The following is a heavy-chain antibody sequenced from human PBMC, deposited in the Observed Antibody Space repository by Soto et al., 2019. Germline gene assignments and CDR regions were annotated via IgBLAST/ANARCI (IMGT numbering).Heavy chain of an antibody. Sequence: SVKVSCKASGGTFSSYAISWVRQAPGQGLEWMGGIIPIFGTANYAQKFQGRVTITADESTTTAYMELSSLRSEDTAAYYCARPTRFYYDSSGQSAWFDPWGQGTLVTGLL. J-gene: IGHJ5*02. CDR1: GGTFSSYA. CDR3: ARPTRFYYDSSGQSAWFDP. D-gene: IGHD3-22*01. CDR2: IIPIFGTA. V-gene: IGHV1-69*13.